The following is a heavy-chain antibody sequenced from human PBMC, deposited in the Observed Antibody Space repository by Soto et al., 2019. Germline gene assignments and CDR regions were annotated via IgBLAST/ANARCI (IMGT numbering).Heavy chain of an antibody. J-gene: IGHJ6*02. CDR1: GFTFSSYA. Sequence: QVQLVESGGGVVQPGRSLRLSCAASGFTFSSYAMHWVRQAPGKGLEWVAVISYDGSNKYYADSVKGRFTISSDNSKNTPYMQINSLRAEDTAVYYCASPAKTVTPLRVYDYGMDVWGQGTKFTVSS. CDR3: ASPAKTVTPLRVYDYGMDV. CDR2: ISYDGSNK. D-gene: IGHD4-17*01. V-gene: IGHV3-30-3*01.